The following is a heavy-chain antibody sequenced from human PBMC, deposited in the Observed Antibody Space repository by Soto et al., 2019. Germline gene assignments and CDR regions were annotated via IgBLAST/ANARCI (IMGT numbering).Heavy chain of an antibody. V-gene: IGHV4-39*01. Sequence: SEILSLTCTVSGGSISSSSYYWGWIRQPPGKGLEWIGSIYYSGSTYYNPSLKSRVTISVDTSKNQFSLKLSSVTAADTAVYYCARRLIYSGIAAWGQGTLVTVSS. CDR3: ARRLIYSGIAA. D-gene: IGHD6-13*01. CDR2: IYYSGST. CDR1: GGSISSSSYY. J-gene: IGHJ5*02.